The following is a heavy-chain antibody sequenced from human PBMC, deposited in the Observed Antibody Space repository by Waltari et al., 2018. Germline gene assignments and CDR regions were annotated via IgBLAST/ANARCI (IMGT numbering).Heavy chain of an antibody. CDR3: LRGPDAFDI. D-gene: IGHD3-10*01. J-gene: IGHJ3*02. CDR1: GITFSSYA. V-gene: IGHV3-23*01. Sequence: EVQLLESGGGLVQPGGSLRLSCAASGITFSSYAMRWVRQAPGKGLEWVSAISGSGGSTYYADSVKGRFTISRDNSKNTLYLQMNSLRAEDTAVYYCLRGPDAFDIWGQGTMVTVSS. CDR2: ISGSGGST.